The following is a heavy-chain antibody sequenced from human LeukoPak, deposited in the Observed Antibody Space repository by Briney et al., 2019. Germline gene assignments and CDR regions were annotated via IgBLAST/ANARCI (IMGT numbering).Heavy chain of an antibody. CDR3: ARDWDSSSRYYYMDV. V-gene: IGHV4-4*08. Sequence: TSETLSLTCTVSGGSISSYYWSWIRQPPGKGLEWIGRIYTSGSTNYNPSLKSRVTISVDTSKNQFSLKLSSVTAADTAVYYCARDWDSSSRYYYMDVWGKGTTVTVSS. CDR2: IYTSGST. D-gene: IGHD6-6*01. CDR1: GGSISSYY. J-gene: IGHJ6*03.